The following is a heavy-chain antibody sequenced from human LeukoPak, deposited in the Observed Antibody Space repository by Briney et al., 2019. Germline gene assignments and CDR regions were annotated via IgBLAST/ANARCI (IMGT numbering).Heavy chain of an antibody. D-gene: IGHD6-13*01. Sequence: SETLSLTCTVSGGSISSSSYYWSWIRQPPGKGLEWIGYIYYSGSTKYNPSLKSRVTMSVDTSKNEFSLRLSSVTAADTAIYYCARTPGSSRPPAAYYYGIDVWGQGTTVTVSS. CDR2: IYYSGST. CDR1: GGSISSSSYY. J-gene: IGHJ6*01. CDR3: ARTPGSSRPPAAYYYGIDV. V-gene: IGHV4-61*01.